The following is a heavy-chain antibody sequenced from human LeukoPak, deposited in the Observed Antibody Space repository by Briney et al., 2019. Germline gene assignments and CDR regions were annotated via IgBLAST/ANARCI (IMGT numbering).Heavy chain of an antibody. Sequence: TGGSLRLSCAASGFTFSSYWVHWVRQAPGKGLVWVSRINSDGSSTSYADSVKGRFTISRDNAKNTLYLQMNSLRAEDTAVYYCARKDVSSGWYYFDYWGQGTLVTVSS. CDR3: ARKDVSSGWYYFDY. V-gene: IGHV3-74*01. CDR1: GFTFSSYW. D-gene: IGHD6-19*01. CDR2: INSDGSST. J-gene: IGHJ4*02.